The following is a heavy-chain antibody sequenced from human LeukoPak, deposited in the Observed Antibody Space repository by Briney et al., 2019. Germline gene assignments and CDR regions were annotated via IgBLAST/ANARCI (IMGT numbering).Heavy chain of an antibody. J-gene: IGHJ4*02. D-gene: IGHD2-8*01. Sequence: KSGGSLRLSCAASGFTFSSYSMNWVRQAPGKGLEWVSSISSSSSYIYYADSVKGRFTISRDNAKNSLYLQMNSLRAEDTAVYWCARGPTNGQAFDYWGQGTLVSVSS. V-gene: IGHV3-21*01. CDR2: ISSSSSYI. CDR1: GFTFSSYS. CDR3: ARGPTNGQAFDY.